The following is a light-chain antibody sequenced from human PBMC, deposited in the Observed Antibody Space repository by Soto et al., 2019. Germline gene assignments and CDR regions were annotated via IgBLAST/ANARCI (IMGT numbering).Light chain of an antibody. CDR2: WAS. J-gene: IGKJ1*01. CDR1: QSILYSSNNKNY. CDR3: QQYYDAPQT. V-gene: IGKV4-1*01. Sequence: DIVMTQAPDSLAVSLGERATINCKSSQSILYSSNNKNYLAWYQQKPGQPPKLLIYWASTQESGVPDRFSGSGSGTDFTLTISSLQAGDVAVYYGQQYYDAPQTFGQGTKVEIK.